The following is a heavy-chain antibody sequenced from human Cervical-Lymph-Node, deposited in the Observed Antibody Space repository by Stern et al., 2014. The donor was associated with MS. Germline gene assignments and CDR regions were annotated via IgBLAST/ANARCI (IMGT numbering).Heavy chain of an antibody. D-gene: IGHD4-17*01. V-gene: IGHV5-51*01. CDR2: IWPHDSDA. Sequence: EVQLVQSGAEVRKPGESLKISCKASGYSFSGYWIGWVRQMPGKGLEWMGIIWPHDSDARNSPSFQGQVTISVDKSISTAYLQWSSLKASDTAVYYCARLRGPTVSARLDYWGQGTLVTVSS. J-gene: IGHJ4*02. CDR3: ARLRGPTVSARLDY. CDR1: GYSFSGYW.